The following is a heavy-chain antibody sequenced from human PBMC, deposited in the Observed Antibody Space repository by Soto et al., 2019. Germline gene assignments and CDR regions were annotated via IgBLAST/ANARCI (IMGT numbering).Heavy chain of an antibody. D-gene: IGHD3-16*02. CDR3: ARGPINYDYIWGSYRFDY. CDR1: GGTFSSYT. CDR2: IIPILGIA. Sequence: GASVKVSCKASGGTFSSYTISWVRQAPGQGLEWMGRIIPILGIANYAQKFQGRVTITADKSTSTAYMELSSLRSEDTAVYYCARGPINYDYIWGSYRFDYWGQGTLVTVSS. V-gene: IGHV1-69*02. J-gene: IGHJ4*02.